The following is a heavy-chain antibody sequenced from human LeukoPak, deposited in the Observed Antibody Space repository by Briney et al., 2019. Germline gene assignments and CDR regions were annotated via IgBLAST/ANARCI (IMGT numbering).Heavy chain of an antibody. D-gene: IGHD2-21*01. CDR2: ISGSGGST. J-gene: IGHJ4*02. CDR3: ATSSDWPYYFHY. V-gene: IGHV3-23*01. Sequence: QAGGSLRLSCAASGFTFSSYAMSWVRQAPGKGLEWVSAISGSGGSTYYADSVKGRFTISRDNSKNTVFLEMNNLRVEDAAVYYCATSSDWPYYFHYWGQGTLVTVSS. CDR1: GFTFSSYA.